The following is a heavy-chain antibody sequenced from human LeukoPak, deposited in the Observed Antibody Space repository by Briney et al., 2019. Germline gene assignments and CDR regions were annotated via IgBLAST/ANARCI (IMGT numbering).Heavy chain of an antibody. CDR2: IYSGGST. D-gene: IGHD3-10*01. Sequence: GGSLRLSCAASGFTVSSNYMSWVRQAPGKGLEWVSVIYSGGSTYYADSVKGRFTISRDNSKNTLYLQMNSLRAEDTAVYYCAKPLYYYGSGSFTFDYWGQGTLVTVSS. CDR1: GFTVSSNY. CDR3: AKPLYYYGSGSFTFDY. V-gene: IGHV3-53*01. J-gene: IGHJ4*02.